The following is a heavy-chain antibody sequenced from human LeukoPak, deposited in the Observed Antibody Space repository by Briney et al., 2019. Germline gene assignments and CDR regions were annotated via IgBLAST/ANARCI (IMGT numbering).Heavy chain of an antibody. CDR1: GFTFSSYS. Sequence: GGSLRLSCAASGFTFSSYSMNWVRQAPGKGLEWVSSISSSSSYIYYADSVKGRFTISRDNAKNSLNLQMNSLRVEDTAVYYCARDRDWNSGFDYWGQGTLVTVSS. V-gene: IGHV3-21*01. J-gene: IGHJ4*02. CDR3: ARDRDWNSGFDY. D-gene: IGHD1-7*01. CDR2: ISSSSSYI.